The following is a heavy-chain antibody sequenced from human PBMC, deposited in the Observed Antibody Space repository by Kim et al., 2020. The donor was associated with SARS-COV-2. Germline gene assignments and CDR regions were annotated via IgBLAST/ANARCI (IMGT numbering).Heavy chain of an antibody. Sequence: GGSLRLSCAASGFTFSSYAMSWVRQPPGKGLEWVSGISGSGGNTYYADSVKGRFTISRDNSKNTMYLQMNSLRAEDTALYYCVNRGRPSGWYYFDYWGQGTLVTVSS. CDR1: GFTFSSYA. D-gene: IGHD6-19*01. CDR2: ISGSGGNT. J-gene: IGHJ4*02. CDR3: VNRGRPSGWYYFDY. V-gene: IGHV3-23*01.